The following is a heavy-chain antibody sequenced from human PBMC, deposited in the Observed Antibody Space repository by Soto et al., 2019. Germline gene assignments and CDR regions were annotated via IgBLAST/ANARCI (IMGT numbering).Heavy chain of an antibody. V-gene: IGHV4-30-4*01. CDR3: ARVDTDWFDP. J-gene: IGHJ5*02. CDR2: IYYSGST. Sequence: SETLSLTCTVSGGSISSGDYYWSWIRQPPGKGLEWIGYIYYSGSTYYNPSLKSRVTISVDTSKNQFSLKLSYVTAADTAVYYCARVDTDWFDPWGQGTLVTVSS. CDR1: GGSISSGDYY.